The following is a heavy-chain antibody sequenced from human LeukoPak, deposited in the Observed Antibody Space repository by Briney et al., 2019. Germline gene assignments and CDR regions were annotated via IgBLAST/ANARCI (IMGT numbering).Heavy chain of an antibody. CDR2: INPNSGGT. CDR1: GYTFTGYY. Sequence: ASVKVSCKASGYTFTGYYIHWVRQAPGQGLEWMGWINPNSGGTNYAQKFQGRVTMTRDTSISTAYMELSRLRSDDTAVYYCARVPLYNSGSYYWLDPWGQGTLVTVSS. V-gene: IGHV1-2*02. CDR3: ARVPLYNSGSYYWLDP. J-gene: IGHJ5*02. D-gene: IGHD3-10*01.